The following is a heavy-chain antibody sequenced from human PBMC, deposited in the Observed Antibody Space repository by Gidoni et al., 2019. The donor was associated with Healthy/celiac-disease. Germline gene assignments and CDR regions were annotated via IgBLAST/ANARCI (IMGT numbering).Heavy chain of an antibody. Sequence: EVQLVESGGGLVKPGGSLRLSCAASGFTFSSYSMNWVRQAPGKGLEWVSSISSSSSYIYYADSVKGRFTISRDNAKNSLYLQMNSLRAEDTAVYYCATTEQWLVPFDYWGQGTLVTVSS. J-gene: IGHJ4*02. CDR2: ISSSSSYI. CDR3: ATTEQWLVPFDY. V-gene: IGHV3-21*01. D-gene: IGHD6-19*01. CDR1: GFTFSSYS.